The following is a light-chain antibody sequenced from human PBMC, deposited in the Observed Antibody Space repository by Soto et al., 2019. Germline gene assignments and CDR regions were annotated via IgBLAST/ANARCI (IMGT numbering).Light chain of an antibody. Sequence: QSVLTQPPSASGSPGQSVTISCTGTSSDVGAFNYVSWYQQHPGKAPKLMIYDVSNRPSGVSNRFSGSKSGNTASLTISGLRAEDEADYYCNSYTSNNTYVFGNGTKVTVL. CDR3: NSYTSNNTYV. CDR1: SSDVGAFNY. J-gene: IGLJ1*01. CDR2: DVS. V-gene: IGLV2-14*03.